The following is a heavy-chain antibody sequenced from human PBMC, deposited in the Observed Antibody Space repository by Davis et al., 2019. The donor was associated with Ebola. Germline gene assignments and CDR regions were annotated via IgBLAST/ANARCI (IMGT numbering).Heavy chain of an antibody. CDR2: ISYDGSNK. CDR1: GFPFSSYG. V-gene: IGHV3-30*18. D-gene: IGHD3-3*01. CDR3: AKSGLSFGVVKYHYGMDV. Sequence: PGGSLRLSCVASGFPFSSYGMHWVRQAPGKGLEWVAVISYDGSNKYYADSVKGRFTISRDNSKTTPYLQMNSLRAEDTAVYYCAKSGLSFGVVKYHYGMDVWGKGTTVTVSS. J-gene: IGHJ6*04.